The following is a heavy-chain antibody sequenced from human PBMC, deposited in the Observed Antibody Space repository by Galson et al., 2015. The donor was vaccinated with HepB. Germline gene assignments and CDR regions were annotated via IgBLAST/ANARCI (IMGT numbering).Heavy chain of an antibody. V-gene: IGHV1-69*13. J-gene: IGHJ4*02. CDR2: IIPIFGTA. CDR3: ARGPIMVRGTRGFDY. Sequence: SVKVSCKASGGTFSSYAISWVRQAPGQGLEWMGGIIPIFGTANYAQKFQGRVTITADESTSTAYMELSSLRSEDTAVYYCARGPIMVRGTRGFDYWGQGTLVTVSS. CDR1: GGTFSSYA. D-gene: IGHD3-10*01.